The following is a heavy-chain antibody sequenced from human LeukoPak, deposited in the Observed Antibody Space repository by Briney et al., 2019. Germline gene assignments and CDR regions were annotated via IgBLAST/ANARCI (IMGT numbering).Heavy chain of an antibody. CDR1: GGSIRSYY. Sequence: PSETLSLTCTVSGGSIRSYYWSWIRQPPGKGLEWIGYIHYSGSTNYNPSLKSRVTMSVDTSKNQFSLKLTSVTAADTAVYYCARDQTSKGDAFDIWGQGTMVTVSS. V-gene: IGHV4-59*01. CDR2: IHYSGST. J-gene: IGHJ3*02. CDR3: ARDQTSKGDAFDI.